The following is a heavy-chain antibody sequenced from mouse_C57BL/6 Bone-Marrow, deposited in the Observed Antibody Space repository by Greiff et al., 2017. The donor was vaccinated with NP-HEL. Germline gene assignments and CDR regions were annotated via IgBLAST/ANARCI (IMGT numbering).Heavy chain of an antibody. CDR2: FYPGSGSI. V-gene: IGHV1-62-2*01. Sequence: QVQLKQSGAELVKPGASVKLSCKASGYTFTEYTIHWVKQRSGQGLEWIGWFYPGSGSIKYNEKFKDKATLTADKSSSTVYMDLSILTSEDSAVYFCARHGDYFGSSYEYFDVWCTGTTVTVSS. J-gene: IGHJ1*03. CDR1: GYTFTEYT. D-gene: IGHD1-1*01. CDR3: ARHGDYFGSSYEYFDV.